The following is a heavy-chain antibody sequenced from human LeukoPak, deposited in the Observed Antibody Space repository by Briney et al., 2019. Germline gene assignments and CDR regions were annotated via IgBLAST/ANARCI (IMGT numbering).Heavy chain of an antibody. D-gene: IGHD6-13*01. J-gene: IGHJ4*02. CDR1: EFTFSSYG. CDR3: AKDPGSSWALGY. V-gene: IGHV3-23*01. CDR2: ISGSGGST. Sequence: GGSLRLSCAASEFTFSSYGMSWVRQAPGKGLEWVSSISGSGGSTQYADSVQGRFAISRDNSKNTLYLQMNSLRVEDTAVYYCAKDPGSSWALGYWGQGTLVTVSS.